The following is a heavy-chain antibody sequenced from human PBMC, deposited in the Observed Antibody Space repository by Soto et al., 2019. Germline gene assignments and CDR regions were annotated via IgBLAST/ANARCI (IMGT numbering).Heavy chain of an antibody. V-gene: IGHV1-18*01. CDR1: GYTFTSYG. J-gene: IGHJ3*02. Sequence: ASVKVSCKASGYTFTSYGISWVRQAPGQGLEWMGWISAYNGNTNYAQKLQGRVTMTRNTSISTAYMELSSLRSADTAVYYCAREVPIWYSGYGDGAFDIWGQGTMVTVSS. CDR2: ISAYNGNT. CDR3: AREVPIWYSGYGDGAFDI. D-gene: IGHD5-12*01.